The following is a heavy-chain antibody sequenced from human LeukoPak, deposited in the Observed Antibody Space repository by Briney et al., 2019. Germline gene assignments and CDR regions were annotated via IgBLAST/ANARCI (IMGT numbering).Heavy chain of an antibody. V-gene: IGHV1-18*01. CDR3: ARGPDRAYCGGDCSWYFDL. D-gene: IGHD2-21*02. CDR1: GYTFTSYG. CDR2: ISAYNGNT. Sequence: ASVKVSCKASGYTFTSYGISWVRQAPGQGLEWMGWISAYNGNTNYAQKLQGRVTMTTDTSTSTAYMELRSLRSDDTAVYYCARGPDRAYCGGDCSWYFDLWGRGTLVTVSS. J-gene: IGHJ2*01.